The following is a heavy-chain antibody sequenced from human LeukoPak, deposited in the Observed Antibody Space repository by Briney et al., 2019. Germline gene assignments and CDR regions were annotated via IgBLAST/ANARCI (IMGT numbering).Heavy chain of an antibody. CDR2: INHSGST. Sequence: ASETLSLTCAVYGGSFSGYYWSWIRQPPGKGLEWIGEINHSGSTNYNPSLKSRVTISIDTSKNQFSLKLISVTAADTAVYYCARYPAAGFWFDPWGQGTLVTVSS. CDR1: GGSFSGYY. D-gene: IGHD6-13*01. J-gene: IGHJ5*02. V-gene: IGHV4-34*01. CDR3: ARYPAAGFWFDP.